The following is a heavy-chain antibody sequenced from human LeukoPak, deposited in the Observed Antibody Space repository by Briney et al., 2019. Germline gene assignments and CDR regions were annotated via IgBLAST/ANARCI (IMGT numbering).Heavy chain of an antibody. D-gene: IGHD6-13*01. V-gene: IGHV4-4*07. Sequence: SETLSLTCTVSGGSISSYYWSWIRQPAGKGLEWIGRIYTSGSTNYNPSLKSRVTMSVDTSKNQLSLKLSSVTAADTAVYYCARAVAAGTSGWFDPWGQGTLVTVSS. J-gene: IGHJ5*02. CDR2: IYTSGST. CDR3: ARAVAAGTSGWFDP. CDR1: GGSISSYY.